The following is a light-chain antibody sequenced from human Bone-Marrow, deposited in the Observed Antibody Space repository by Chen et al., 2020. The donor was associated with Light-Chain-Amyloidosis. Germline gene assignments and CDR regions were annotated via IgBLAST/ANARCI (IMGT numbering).Light chain of an antibody. Sequence: DVFLTQSPLSLPVIPGQPASISCRSSESLLYRDGDTYLSWFHQRPGQSPRRLIYGVSKRASGVPDRFCGSRSGALFTLKISRVQADDVEVYYCMQGTHWPMTFGPGTRLEIK. CDR2: GVS. CDR1: ESLLYRDGDTY. J-gene: IGKJ5*01. CDR3: MQGTHWPMT. V-gene: IGKV2-30*01.